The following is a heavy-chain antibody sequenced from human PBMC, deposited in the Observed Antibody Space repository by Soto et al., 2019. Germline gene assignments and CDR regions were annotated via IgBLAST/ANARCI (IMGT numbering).Heavy chain of an antibody. CDR1: GGSISSSSYY. D-gene: IGHD3-10*01. J-gene: IGHJ6*03. CDR3: ARTYYYGSGENYYYMDV. V-gene: IGHV4-39*07. Sequence: SETLSLTCTVSGGSISSSSYYWGWIRQPPGKGLEWIGSIYYSGSTYYNPSLKSRVTISVDTSKNQFSLKLSSVTAADTAVYYCARTYYYGSGENYYYMDVWGKGTTVTVSS. CDR2: IYYSGST.